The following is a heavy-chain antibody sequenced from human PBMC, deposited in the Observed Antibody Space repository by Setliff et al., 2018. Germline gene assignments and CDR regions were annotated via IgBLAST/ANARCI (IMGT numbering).Heavy chain of an antibody. D-gene: IGHD3-9*01. V-gene: IGHV4-59*12. CDR2: ISYSGKA. J-gene: IGHJ5*02. CDR3: TTVDDLFVSYHWFDP. CDR1: GGSISSYY. Sequence: SETLSLTCTVSGGSISSYYWTWIRQRPGQGLEWIGYISYSGKAHYNPSLESRVVISEDTSKKRFSLRLNSVTAADTAVYYCTTVDDLFVSYHWFDPWGQGTLVTVSS.